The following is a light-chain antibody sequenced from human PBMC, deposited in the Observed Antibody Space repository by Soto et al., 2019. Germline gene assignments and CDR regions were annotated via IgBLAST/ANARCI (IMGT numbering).Light chain of an antibody. Sequence: EIVLTQSPGTLSLSPGERATLSCRASQSVSSNLAWYQQKPGQAPRLLMFRTSSRATGFPARFSGSGSGTKFTLSISSLQSEDFAVYYCQQYNNWPITFGQGTRLEIK. CDR3: QQYNNWPIT. J-gene: IGKJ5*01. CDR1: QSVSSN. CDR2: RTS. V-gene: IGKV3-15*01.